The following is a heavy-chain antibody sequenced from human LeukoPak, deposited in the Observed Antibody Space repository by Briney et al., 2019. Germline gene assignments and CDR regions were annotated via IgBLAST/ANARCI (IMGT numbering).Heavy chain of an antibody. CDR2: INSDGSST. CDR1: GFTLSSYW. V-gene: IGHV3-74*01. D-gene: IGHD1-26*01. J-gene: IGHJ6*03. CDR3: ARAVRWERLYYFYYMDV. Sequence: QPGGSLRLSCAASGFTLSSYWMHWVRQAPGKGLVWVSRINSDGSSTSYADSVKGRFTISRDNSKNTLYLQMNSLRAEDTAVYYCARAVRWERLYYFYYMDVWGKGTTVTVSS.